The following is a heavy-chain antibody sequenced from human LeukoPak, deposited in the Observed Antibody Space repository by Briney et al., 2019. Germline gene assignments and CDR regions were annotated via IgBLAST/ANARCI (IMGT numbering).Heavy chain of an antibody. V-gene: IGHV1-69*05. CDR1: GYTFTGYY. CDR3: ATYMLRDNWNVHTFDS. J-gene: IGHJ4*02. CDR2: IIPIFGTA. Sequence: PGASVKVSCKASGYTFTGYYMHWVRQAPGQGLEWMGGIIPIFGTANTITTDDSTSTAYMELSSLRSEDTAVYYCATYMLRDNWNVHTFDSWGQGTLVTVSS. D-gene: IGHD1-1*01.